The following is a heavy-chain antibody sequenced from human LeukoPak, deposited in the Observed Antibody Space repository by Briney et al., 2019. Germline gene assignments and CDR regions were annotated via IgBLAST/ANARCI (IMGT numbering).Heavy chain of an antibody. Sequence: SETLSLTCAVYGGSFSGYYWSWIRQPPGKGLEWIGEINHSGSTNYNPSLKSRVTISVDTSKNQFSLKLSSVTAADTAVYYCARKYDFRSGYRRRGYFDYWGQGTLVTVSS. J-gene: IGHJ4*02. CDR1: GGSFSGYY. V-gene: IGHV4-34*01. CDR3: ARKYDFRSGYRRRGYFDY. CDR2: INHSGST. D-gene: IGHD3-3*01.